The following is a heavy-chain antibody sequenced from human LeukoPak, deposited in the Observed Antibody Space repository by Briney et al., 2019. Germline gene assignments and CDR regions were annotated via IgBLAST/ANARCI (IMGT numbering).Heavy chain of an antibody. D-gene: IGHD4-17*01. CDR1: GFTFSSYW. Sequence: GGSLRLSCAASGFTFSSYWMHWVRQAPGKGLVWVSRINSDGSSTSYADSVKGRFTISRDNAKNTLYLQMNSLRAEDTAVYYCAGDRSTRYGFDYWGQGTLVTVSS. CDR3: AGDRSTRYGFDY. V-gene: IGHV3-74*01. J-gene: IGHJ4*02. CDR2: INSDGSST.